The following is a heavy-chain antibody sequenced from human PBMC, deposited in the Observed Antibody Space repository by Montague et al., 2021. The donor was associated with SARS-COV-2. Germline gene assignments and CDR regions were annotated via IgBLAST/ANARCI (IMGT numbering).Heavy chain of an antibody. J-gene: IGHJ6*03. Sequence: SETLSLTCAVHGGSFSTYSWNWIRQPPGKGLEWIGEIHHGGSTNYNPSLKSRVTISADTSKNQFSLKPTSVAAADTAVYYCARLGDGVVPSPILGVGPYYSYYYMDVWGKGTTATVSS. CDR1: GGSFSTYS. V-gene: IGHV4-34*01. D-gene: IGHD3-10*01. CDR2: IHHGGST. CDR3: ARLGDGVVPSPILGVGPYYSYYYMDV.